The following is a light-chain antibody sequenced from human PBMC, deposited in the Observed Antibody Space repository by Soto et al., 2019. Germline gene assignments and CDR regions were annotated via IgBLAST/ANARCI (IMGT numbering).Light chain of an antibody. J-gene: IGKJ1*01. V-gene: IGKV1-33*01. CDR1: QDITNY. Sequence: DIQMTQSPSSLSASVGDRVTITCQASQDITNYLNWYQQKPGKAPKLLIYDASNLKTGVPSRFTGSGSGTDFTFTISSLQPEDIATYYCQHYGNRPRTFGQGTKVEIK. CDR2: DAS. CDR3: QHYGNRPRT.